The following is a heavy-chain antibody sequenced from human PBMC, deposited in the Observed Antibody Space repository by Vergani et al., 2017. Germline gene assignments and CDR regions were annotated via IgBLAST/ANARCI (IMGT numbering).Heavy chain of an antibody. Sequence: QVQLQESGPGLVKPSETLSLTCTVSGGSISSSSYYWGWIRQPPGKGLEWIGSIYYSGSTYYNPSLKSRVTISVDTSKNQFSLKLSSVTAADTAVYYCARVLLATPSRSFDYWGQGTTVTVSS. D-gene: IGHD2-15*01. CDR3: ARVLLATPSRSFDY. CDR2: IYYSGST. V-gene: IGHV4-39*07. CDR1: GGSISSSSYY. J-gene: IGHJ4*03.